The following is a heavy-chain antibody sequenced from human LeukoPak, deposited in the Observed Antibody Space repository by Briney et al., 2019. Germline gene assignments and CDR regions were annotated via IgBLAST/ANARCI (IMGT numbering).Heavy chain of an antibody. CDR1: GGSISSGSYY. CDR2: IYTSGST. Sequence: SETLSLTCTVSGGSISSGSYYWSWIRQPAGKGLEWIGRIYTSGSTNYNPSRKSRVTISVDTSKNQFSLKLSSVTAADTAVYYCARGDGYKDFDYWGQGTLVTVSS. D-gene: IGHD5-24*01. V-gene: IGHV4-61*02. CDR3: ARGDGYKDFDY. J-gene: IGHJ4*02.